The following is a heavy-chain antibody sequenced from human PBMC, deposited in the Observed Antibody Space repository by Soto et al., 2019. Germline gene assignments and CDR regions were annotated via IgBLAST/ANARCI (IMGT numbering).Heavy chain of an antibody. J-gene: IGHJ6*01. D-gene: IGHD3-10*01. CDR1: GFTFSSYA. CDR2: ISYDGSNK. Sequence: QVQLVESGGGVVQPGRSLRLSCAASGFTFSSYAMHWVRQAPGKGLEWVAVISYDGSNKYYADSVKGRFTISRDNSKNTLYLQMNSLRAEDTAVYYCARAPVRGGGRYYYGMDVW. V-gene: IGHV3-30-3*01. CDR3: ARAPVRGGGRYYYGMDV.